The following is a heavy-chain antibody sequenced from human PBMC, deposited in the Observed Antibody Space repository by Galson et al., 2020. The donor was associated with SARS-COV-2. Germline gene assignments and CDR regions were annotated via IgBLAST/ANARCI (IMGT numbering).Heavy chain of an antibody. J-gene: IGHJ6*02. Sequence: GESLKISCKASGYTFTGYYIHWVRQAPGQGLEWMGRINPDSGGTKYAQKFQGRVSMTRDTSISTGYMELSRLRSDDTAVYYCARARVRAAAGRLNYYYYGMDVWGQGTTVTVSS. CDR2: INPDSGGT. CDR1: GYTFTGYY. CDR3: ARARVRAAAGRLNYYYYGMDV. V-gene: IGHV1-2*06. D-gene: IGHD6-13*01.